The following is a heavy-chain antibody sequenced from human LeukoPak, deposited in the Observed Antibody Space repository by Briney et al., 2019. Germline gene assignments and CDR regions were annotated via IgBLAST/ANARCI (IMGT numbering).Heavy chain of an antibody. D-gene: IGHD2-2*01. CDR3: ARAQEGCSRASCYLEP. CDR1: GASISSTNW. Sequence: SGTLSLTCAISGASISSTNWWIWVRPPPGKGLEWIGEMHHSGRTTYTPSLKSRITISVHKSKNQVFLRLNSVAAADTALYYCARAQEGCSRASCYLEPWGQGTLVTVSS. CDR2: MHHSGRT. J-gene: IGHJ5*02. V-gene: IGHV4-4*02.